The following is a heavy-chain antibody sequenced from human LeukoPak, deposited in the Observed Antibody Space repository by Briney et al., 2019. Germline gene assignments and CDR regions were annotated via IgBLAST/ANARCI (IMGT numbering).Heavy chain of an antibody. J-gene: IGHJ6*03. V-gene: IGHV4-39*01. CDR1: GGSISSSSYY. D-gene: IGHD7-27*01. Sequence: PSETLPLTCTVSGGSISSSSYYWGWIRQPPGKGLEWIGSIYYSGSTYYNPSLKSRVTISVDTSKNQFSLKLSSVTAADTAVYYCASLTGPLDYYYYYYMDVWGKGTTVTVSS. CDR3: ASLTGPLDYYYYYYMDV. CDR2: IYYSGST.